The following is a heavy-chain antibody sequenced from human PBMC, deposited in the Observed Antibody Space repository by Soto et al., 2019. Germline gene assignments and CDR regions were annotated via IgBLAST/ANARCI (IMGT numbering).Heavy chain of an antibody. CDR1: GFTFSSYS. CDR3: ARPSVDTAMVSSFDY. Sequence: PGGSLRLSCAASGFTFSSYSMNWVRQAPGKGLEWVSYISSSSTIYYADSVKGRFTISRDNAKNSLYLQMNSLRDEDTAVYYCARPSVDTAMVSSFDYWGQGTLVTVSS. J-gene: IGHJ4*02. V-gene: IGHV3-48*02. CDR2: ISSSSTI. D-gene: IGHD5-18*01.